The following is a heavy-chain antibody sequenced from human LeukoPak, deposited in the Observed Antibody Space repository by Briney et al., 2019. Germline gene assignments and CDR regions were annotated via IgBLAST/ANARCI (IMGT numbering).Heavy chain of an antibody. Sequence: PGGSLRLSCVDSGFTFSSHWMSWVRQASGKGLEWVANINQGEGEKYYVDSVKGRFTISRDNAKKSLFLQMNSLRAEDTAVYYCARGRFIAGTTAYYFDYWGQGTLVTVSS. CDR2: INQGEGEK. D-gene: IGHD1-26*01. CDR1: GFTFSSHW. V-gene: IGHV3-7*03. CDR3: ARGRFIAGTTAYYFDY. J-gene: IGHJ4*02.